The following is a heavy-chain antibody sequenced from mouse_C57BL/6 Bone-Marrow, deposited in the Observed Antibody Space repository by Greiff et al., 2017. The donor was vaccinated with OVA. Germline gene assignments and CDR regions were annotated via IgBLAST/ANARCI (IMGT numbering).Heavy chain of an antibody. CDR2: ISSGGDYI. V-gene: IGHV5-9-1*02. D-gene: IGHD3-1*01. Sequence: EVMLVESGEGLVKPGGSLKLSCAASGFTFSSYAMSWVRQTQEKRLEWVAYISSGGDYIYYADTVKGRFTISRDNARNTLYLQMSSLKSEDTAMYYCTRDRDPRPFAYWGQGTLVTVSA. J-gene: IGHJ3*01. CDR3: TRDRDPRPFAY. CDR1: GFTFSSYA.